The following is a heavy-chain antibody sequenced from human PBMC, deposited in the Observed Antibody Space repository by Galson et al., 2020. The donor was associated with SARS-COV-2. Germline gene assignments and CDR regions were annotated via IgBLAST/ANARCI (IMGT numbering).Heavy chain of an antibody. V-gene: IGHV3-13*01. J-gene: IGHJ3*02. CDR2: IGIAGDT. Sequence: GESLKISCAASGFTFSSYDMHWVRQAPGIGLEWVSGIGIAGDTYYLGSVKGRFTISRENGKNFLHLHVNSLRAGDTAVYYCARGRLVRDGAFDIWGQGTMVTVSS. D-gene: IGHD3-10*01. CDR1: GFTFSSYD. CDR3: ARGRLVRDGAFDI.